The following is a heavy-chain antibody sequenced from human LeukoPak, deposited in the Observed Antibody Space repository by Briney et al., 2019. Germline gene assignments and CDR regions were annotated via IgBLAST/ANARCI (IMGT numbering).Heavy chain of an antibody. CDR1: GGSVRSDSYY. V-gene: IGHV4-61*01. CDR2: VYYSGST. Sequence: SQTLSLTCTVSGGSVRSDSYYWSWIRQPPGKGLEWIGYVYYSGSTNYNPSLKSRVTISVDTSKNQFSLKLRSVTAADTAVYYCVREAATDYYDSSGYYRQTEVFDAWGQGTMVTVSS. J-gene: IGHJ3*01. D-gene: IGHD3-22*01. CDR3: VREAATDYYDSSGYYRQTEVFDA.